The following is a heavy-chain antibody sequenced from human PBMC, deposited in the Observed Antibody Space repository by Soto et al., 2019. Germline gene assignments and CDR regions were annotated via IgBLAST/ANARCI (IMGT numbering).Heavy chain of an antibody. CDR3: PRMADCGGDCYSGYYIDY. D-gene: IGHD2-21*02. J-gene: IGHJ4*02. CDR2: IIPIFGTA. CDR1: GGTFSSYA. Sequence: SVKFSCKASGGTFSSYAISWVRQAPGQGLEWMGGIIPIFGTANYAQKFQGRVTISADESTSTAYMELSSLRSADTAVYYCPRMADCGGDCYSGYYIDYWGQGTLVTVSS. V-gene: IGHV1-69*13.